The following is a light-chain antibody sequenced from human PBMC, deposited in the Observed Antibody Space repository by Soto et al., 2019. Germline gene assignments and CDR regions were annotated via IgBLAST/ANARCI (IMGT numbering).Light chain of an antibody. CDR1: RTDVGRFDL. J-gene: IGLJ3*02. CDR3: CSYVASSTLV. V-gene: IGLV2-23*01. CDR2: EGS. Sequence: QSALTQPASVSGSPGQSITISCSGTRTDVGRFDLVSWYQQHPGKAPKLMIFEGSKRASGISNRFSGSTSGNTASLTISGLQAEDESDYFCCSYVASSTLVFGGGTQLTVL.